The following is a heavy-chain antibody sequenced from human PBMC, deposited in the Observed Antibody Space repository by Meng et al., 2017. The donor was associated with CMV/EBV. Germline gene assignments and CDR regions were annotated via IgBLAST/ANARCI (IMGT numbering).Heavy chain of an antibody. J-gene: IGHJ6*02. Sequence: SVKVSCKASGGTFSSYAISWVRQAPGQGLEWMGGIIPILGIANYAQKFQGRVTITADKSTSTAYMELSSLRSEDTAVYYCARVAAAGTDYYYGMDVWGQGTTVTVSS. CDR3: ARVAAAGTDYYYGMDV. CDR2: IIPILGIA. CDR1: GGTFSSYA. V-gene: IGHV1-69*10. D-gene: IGHD6-13*01.